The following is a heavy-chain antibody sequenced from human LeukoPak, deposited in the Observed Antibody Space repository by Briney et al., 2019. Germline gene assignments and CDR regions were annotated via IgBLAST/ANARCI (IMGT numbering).Heavy chain of an antibody. CDR3: ATGAHYFGS. V-gene: IGHV3-53*01. Sequence: GSLTLSCTPSSLIHNINYKIWLRQAPGKAPEWVSFIYSDGTTDYADSMKGRFTISRDNSKNTLYLQMNTLRADDTAVYYCATGAHYFGSWGQGTLVTVSS. D-gene: IGHD3-10*01. CDR1: SLIHNINY. J-gene: IGHJ4*02. CDR2: IYSDGTT.